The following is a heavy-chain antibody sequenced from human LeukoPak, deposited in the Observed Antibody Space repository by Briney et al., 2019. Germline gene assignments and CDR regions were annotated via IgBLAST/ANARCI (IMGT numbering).Heavy chain of an antibody. CDR3: ARDDADIYYYGMDV. V-gene: IGHV3-30-3*01. CDR1: GFTFSSYA. CDR2: ISYDGSNK. Sequence: GRSLRLSCAASGFTFSSYAMHWVRQAPGKGLEWVAVISYDGSNKYYADSVKGRFTISRDNSKNTLYLQMNSLRAEDTAVYYCARDDADIYYYGMDVWGQGTTDTVSS. J-gene: IGHJ6*02.